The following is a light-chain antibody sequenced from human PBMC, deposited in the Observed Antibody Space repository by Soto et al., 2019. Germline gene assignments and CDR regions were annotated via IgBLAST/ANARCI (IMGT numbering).Light chain of an antibody. Sequence: QSALTQPASVSGSPGQSITISCTGTSGDVGGYNYVSWYQLDPGKAPKFIIYEVNNRPSGVSNRFSCSKSGNTASLTISGLQADDEADYYCTSYTSSGPWVFGGGTKLTVL. CDR1: SGDVGGYNY. J-gene: IGLJ3*02. CDR2: EVN. V-gene: IGLV2-14*01. CDR3: TSYTSSGPWV.